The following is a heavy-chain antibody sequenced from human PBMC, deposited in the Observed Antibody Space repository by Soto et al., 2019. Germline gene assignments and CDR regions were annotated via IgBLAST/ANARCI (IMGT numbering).Heavy chain of an antibody. CDR1: GGTFSSYA. Sequence: QVQLVQSGAEVKKPGSSVKVSCKASGGTFSSYAISWVRQAPGQGLEWLGGIIPIFGTANYAQKFQGRVTISADESTSTAYMELSSLRSEDTAVYYCAIYYDSSGYSGYGMDVWGQGTTVTVSS. V-gene: IGHV1-69*12. D-gene: IGHD3-22*01. CDR2: IIPIFGTA. J-gene: IGHJ6*02. CDR3: AIYYDSSGYSGYGMDV.